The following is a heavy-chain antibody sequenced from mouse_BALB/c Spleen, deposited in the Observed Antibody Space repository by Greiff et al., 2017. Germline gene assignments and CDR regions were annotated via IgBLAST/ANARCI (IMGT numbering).Heavy chain of an antibody. Sequence: EVQVVESGGGLVKLGGSLKLSCAASGFTFSSYYMSWVRQTPEKRLELVAAINSNGGSTYYPDTVKGRFTISRDNAKNTLYLQMSSLKSEDTALYYCARHEDYYAMDYWGQGTSVTVSS. CDR3: ARHEDYYAMDY. V-gene: IGHV5-6-2*01. CDR1: GFTFSSYY. CDR2: INSNGGST. J-gene: IGHJ4*01.